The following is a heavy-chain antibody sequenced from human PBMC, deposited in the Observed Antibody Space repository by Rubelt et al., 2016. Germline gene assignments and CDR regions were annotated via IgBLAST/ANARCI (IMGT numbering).Heavy chain of an antibody. Sequence: EVQLVESGGGLVQPGGSLRLSCAASGFTFSSYWMHWVRQAPGKGLVWVSRINSDGSSTIYADSVKGRFTISRDIAKNTLYLQMNSLRAEDTAVYYCTRGKLSPRVTTSWFDPWGQGTLVTVSS. CDR2: INSDGSST. J-gene: IGHJ5*02. D-gene: IGHD4-17*01. V-gene: IGHV3-74*01. CDR3: TRGKLSPRVTTSWFDP. CDR1: GFTFSSYW.